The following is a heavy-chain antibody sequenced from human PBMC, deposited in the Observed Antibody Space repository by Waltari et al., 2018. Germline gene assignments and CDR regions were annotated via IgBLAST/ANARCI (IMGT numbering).Heavy chain of an antibody. CDR1: GGSFSGSY. J-gene: IGHJ4*02. Sequence: QVQLQQWGAGLLKPSETLSLTCAVYGGSFSGSYWSWIRQHPGKGLEWIGEINHSGSTNYNPSLKSRVTISVDASKNQFCLKLSSVTGADTAVYYWARAGYDFWSGYYTYFDYWGQGTLVTVSS. D-gene: IGHD3-3*01. CDR3: ARAGYDFWSGYYTYFDY. CDR2: INHSGST. V-gene: IGHV4-34*01.